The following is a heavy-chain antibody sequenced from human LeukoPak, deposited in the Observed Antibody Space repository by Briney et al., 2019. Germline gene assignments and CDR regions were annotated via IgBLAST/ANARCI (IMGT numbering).Heavy chain of an antibody. J-gene: IGHJ4*02. V-gene: IGHV4-34*01. CDR3: ARGLRGSSWTPFDY. Sequence: PSETLSLTCAVYGGSFSGYYWSWIRQPPGKGLEWIGEINQSGSTNYNPSLKSRVTISVDPSKNQFSLKQSSLTAPDTAVYYCARGLRGSSWTPFDYWGQGTLVTVSS. D-gene: IGHD6-13*01. CDR1: GGSFSGYY. CDR2: INQSGST.